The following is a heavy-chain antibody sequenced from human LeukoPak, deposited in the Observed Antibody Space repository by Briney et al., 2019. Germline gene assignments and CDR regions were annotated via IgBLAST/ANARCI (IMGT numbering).Heavy chain of an antibody. Sequence: SETLSLTCTVSGDSISSGGYDWSWIRQPAGKGLEWIGRKHTSGYTDYGPSLKSRVTISLDTSKNQFSLKLSSVTAADTAVYYCARGPDHAKVGYWGQGTLVTVSS. J-gene: IGHJ4*02. CDR3: ARGPDHAKVGY. CDR2: KHTSGYT. CDR1: GDSISSGGYD. D-gene: IGHD1-26*01. V-gene: IGHV4-61*02.